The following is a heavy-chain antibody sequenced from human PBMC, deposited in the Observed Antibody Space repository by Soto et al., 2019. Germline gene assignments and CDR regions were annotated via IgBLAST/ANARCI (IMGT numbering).Heavy chain of an antibody. D-gene: IGHD3-3*01. CDR1: GFTFDDYA. CDR2: ISWNSGSI. Sequence: GGSLRLSCAASGFTFDDYAMHWVRQAPGKGLEWVSGISWNSGSIGYADSVKGRFTISRDNAKNSLYLQMNGLRAEDTALYYCAKDSGWSGYHPYFDYWGQGTLVTVSS. J-gene: IGHJ4*02. CDR3: AKDSGWSGYHPYFDY. V-gene: IGHV3-9*01.